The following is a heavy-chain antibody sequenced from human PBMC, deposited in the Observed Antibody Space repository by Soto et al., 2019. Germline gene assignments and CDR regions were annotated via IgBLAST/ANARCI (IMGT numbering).Heavy chain of an antibody. D-gene: IGHD3-3*01. CDR3: ASSPFFRM. Sequence: QVQLQQWGAGLLKPSETLSLTCAVYGGSFSNYYWSWIRQPPGKGLEWIGEINHIGNTNYNPSRKSRVTLSVDTSKTQISLKLSSLTAADTAVYYCASSPFFRMWGQGTLVTVSS. CDR2: INHIGNT. J-gene: IGHJ4*02. CDR1: GGSFSNYY. V-gene: IGHV4-34*01.